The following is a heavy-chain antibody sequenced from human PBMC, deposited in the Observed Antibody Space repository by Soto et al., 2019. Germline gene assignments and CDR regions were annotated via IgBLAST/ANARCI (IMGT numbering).Heavy chain of an antibody. D-gene: IGHD2-15*01. CDR3: ARGGTPLDY. CDR2: ISAYNGNT. V-gene: IGHV1-18*01. Sequence: QVQLGQSGSGVKKPGSSVKDSCKASGYTFTIFVISWVRQAPGQGLEWMGWISAYNGNTNYAQNFQGRVTMTTDTSTRTAYMELRSLRSDDTAVYYCARGGTPLDYWGQGPLVTVSS. CDR1: GYTFTIFV. J-gene: IGHJ4*02.